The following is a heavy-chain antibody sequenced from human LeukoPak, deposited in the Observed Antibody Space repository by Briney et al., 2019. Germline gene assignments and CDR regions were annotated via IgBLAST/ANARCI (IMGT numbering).Heavy chain of an antibody. CDR3: AGQNVPTPHDY. CDR1: VGSISSGGYY. CDR2: ISAAGTT. J-gene: IGHJ4*02. V-gene: IGHV4-30-2*01. Sequence: SETLSLTCTVAVGSISSGGYYWSWIRQPPGKGLEWIAYISAAGTTFYNPSLKSRVTISLDRSKNQFSLNLTSITAADTAVYYCAGQNVPTPHDYWGQGTQVTVSS. D-gene: IGHD2-2*01.